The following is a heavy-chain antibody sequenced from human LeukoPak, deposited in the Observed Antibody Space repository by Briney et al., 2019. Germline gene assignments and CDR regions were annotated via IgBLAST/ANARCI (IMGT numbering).Heavy chain of an antibody. CDR2: IYYSGST. Sequence: SETLSLTCTVSGGSISSYYWSWIRQPPGKGLEWIGYIYYSGSTNYNPSLKSRVTISVDTSKNQFSLKLSSVTAADPALYYCARHGFGSGWFDYFDYWGQGTLVTVSS. J-gene: IGHJ4*02. D-gene: IGHD6-19*01. CDR3: ARHGFGSGWFDYFDY. CDR1: GGSISSYY. V-gene: IGHV4-59*08.